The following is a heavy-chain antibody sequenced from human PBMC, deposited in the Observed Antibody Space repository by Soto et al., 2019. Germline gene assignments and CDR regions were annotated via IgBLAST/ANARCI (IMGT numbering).Heavy chain of an antibody. CDR2: INSDGSST. V-gene: IGHV3-74*01. D-gene: IGHD3-16*02. J-gene: IGHJ3*02. CDR1: GFTFSSYW. CDR3: ARPYDYVWGSYRADAFDI. Sequence: GSLRLSCAASGFTFSSYWMHWVRQAPGKGLVWVSRINSDGSSTSYADSVKGRFTISRDNAKNTLYLQMNSLRAEDTAVYYCARPYDYVWGSYRADAFDIWGQGTMVTVSS.